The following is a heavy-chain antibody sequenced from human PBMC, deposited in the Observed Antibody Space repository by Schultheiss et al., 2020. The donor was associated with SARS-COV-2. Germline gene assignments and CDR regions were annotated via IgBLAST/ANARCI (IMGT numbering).Heavy chain of an antibody. Sequence: SETLSLTCVVYGGSFSGYYWSWIRQPPGKGLEWIGYIYYSGSTNYNPSLKSRVTISVDTSKSQFSLKLSSVTAADTAVYYCASTSSRYSSGWYGDYYYYMDVWGKGTTVTVSS. V-gene: IGHV4-59*12. J-gene: IGHJ6*03. D-gene: IGHD6-19*01. CDR1: GGSFSGYY. CDR3: ASTSSRYSSGWYGDYYYYMDV. CDR2: IYYSGST.